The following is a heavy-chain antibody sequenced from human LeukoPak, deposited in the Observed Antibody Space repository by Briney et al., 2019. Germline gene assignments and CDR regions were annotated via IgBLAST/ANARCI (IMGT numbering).Heavy chain of an antibody. J-gene: IGHJ3*02. CDR2: IYDTGSA. Sequence: KPSETLSLTCTVSGGSVSIDYWSWIRQPPGKGLEWIGYIYDTGSASYNPSLKSRVTISVDKAKNQVSLRLSSVTAAVTAVYFCARGVVTAIQKAFDIWGQGTMVTVSS. CDR3: ARGVVTAIQKAFDI. CDR1: GGSVSIDY. D-gene: IGHD2-21*02. V-gene: IGHV4-59*02.